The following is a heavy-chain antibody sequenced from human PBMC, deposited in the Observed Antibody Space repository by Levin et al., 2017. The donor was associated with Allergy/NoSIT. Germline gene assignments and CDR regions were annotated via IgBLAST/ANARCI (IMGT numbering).Heavy chain of an antibody. Sequence: GESLKISCAASGFSFSDSSMNWVRQAPGKGLEWVSSISGTSYYKYYADSVKGRFTISRDNAENTLYLQMDSLRAEDTAVYFCTRGGVFTYGSDYWGQGTLLTVSS. CDR3: TRGGVFTYGSDY. CDR2: ISGTSYYK. D-gene: IGHD3-10*01. CDR1: GFSFSDSS. J-gene: IGHJ4*02. V-gene: IGHV3-21*01.